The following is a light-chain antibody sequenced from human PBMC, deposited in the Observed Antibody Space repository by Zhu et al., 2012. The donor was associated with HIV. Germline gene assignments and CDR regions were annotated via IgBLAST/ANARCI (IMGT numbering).Light chain of an antibody. J-gene: IGKJ5*01. CDR1: RGIRNL. V-gene: IGKV1-9*01. Sequence: DIQLTQSPSFLSASIGERVTITCRASRGIRNLLAWYQQEPGKAPKLLIFGASTLQTGVPSRFSGSGSGTEFTLTISSLQPDDSAAYYCQQLNSYPLFGQGTRLDIK. CDR3: QQLNSYPL. CDR2: GAS.